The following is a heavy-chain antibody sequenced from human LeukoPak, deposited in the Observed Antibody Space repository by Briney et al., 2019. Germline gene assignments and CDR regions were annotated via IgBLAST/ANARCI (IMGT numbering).Heavy chain of an antibody. CDR3: ARFGEQQLALDY. D-gene: IGHD6-13*01. Sequence: SETLSLTCTVSGGSISNYYWSWIRQPPGKGLEWIGYIYYSGSTNYNPSLKSRVTISVDTSKNQFSLNLSSVTAADTAVYYCARFGEQQLALDYWGQGTLVTVSS. CDR2: IYYSGST. V-gene: IGHV4-59*01. CDR1: GGSISNYY. J-gene: IGHJ4*02.